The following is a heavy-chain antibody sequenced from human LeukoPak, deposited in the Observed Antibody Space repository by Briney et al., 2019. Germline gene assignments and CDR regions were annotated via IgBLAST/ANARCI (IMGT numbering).Heavy chain of an antibody. CDR1: GYTFTSYD. J-gene: IGHJ4*02. CDR3: AREYHYYDSSGQFDY. V-gene: IGHV1-2*02. CDR2: INPNSGGT. Sequence: GASVKVSCKASGYTFTSYDINWVRQATGQGLEWMGWINPNSGGTNYAQKFQGRVTMTRDTSISTAYMELSRLRSDDTAVYYCAREYHYYDSSGQFDYWGQGTLVTVSS. D-gene: IGHD3-22*01.